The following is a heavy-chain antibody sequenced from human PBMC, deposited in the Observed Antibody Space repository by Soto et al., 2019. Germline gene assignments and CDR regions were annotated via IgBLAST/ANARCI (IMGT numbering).Heavy chain of an antibody. V-gene: IGHV3-74*01. D-gene: IGHD6-13*01. Sequence: GGSLRLCCAASGFTFSSYWMHWVRQAPGKGLVWVSRINSDGSSTSYADSVKGRFTISRDNAKNTLYLQMNSLRAEDTAVYYCARVHRIASYYYYGMHVWGQGIMVSGSS. J-gene: IGHJ6*02. CDR1: GFTFSSYW. CDR2: INSDGSST. CDR3: ARVHRIASYYYYGMHV.